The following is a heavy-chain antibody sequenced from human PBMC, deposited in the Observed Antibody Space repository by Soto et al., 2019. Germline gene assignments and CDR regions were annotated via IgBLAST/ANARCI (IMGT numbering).Heavy chain of an antibody. CDR3: VRARRPSIAAADFWFDP. CDR2: INYSGST. D-gene: IGHD6-13*01. CDR1: GASISSYH. V-gene: IGHV4-59*01. Sequence: NPSETLSLTCTVSGASISSYHWSWIRQPPGKRLEWIGHINYSGSTNYNPSLKSRVSISLDTSKNQLSLKLSSVTAADTAVYYCVRARRPSIAAADFWFDPWGQGTLVTVSS. J-gene: IGHJ5*02.